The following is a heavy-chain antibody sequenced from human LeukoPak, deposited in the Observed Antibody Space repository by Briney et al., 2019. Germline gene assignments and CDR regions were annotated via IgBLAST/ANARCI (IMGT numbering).Heavy chain of an antibody. V-gene: IGHV3-15*01. Sequence: PGGSLRLSCAASGFSFTDAWMSWVRQAPGKGLEWVGHLKSKAAGGTTDYAAPVKARFTISGDDSKNTLYLQMNSRKTEDTAVYYCTTGNYWGQGTLVTVSS. J-gene: IGHJ4*02. CDR2: LKSKAAGGTT. CDR3: TTGNY. CDR1: GFSFTDAW.